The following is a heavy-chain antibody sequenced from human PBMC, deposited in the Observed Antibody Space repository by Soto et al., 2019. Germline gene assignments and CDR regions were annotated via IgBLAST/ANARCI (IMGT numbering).Heavy chain of an antibody. J-gene: IGHJ4*02. CDR2: INPNSGGT. D-gene: IGHD6-13*01. V-gene: IGHV1-2*02. Sequence: QVQLVQSGAELKKPGASVKVSCKASGYTFTGYYMHWVRQAPGQGLEWMGWINPNSGGTNYAQKFQGRVTMTRDTSISTAYMELSRLRSDDTAVYYCARGGERIAVAGTGAYYFDYWGQGTLVTVSS. CDR1: GYTFTGYY. CDR3: ARGGERIAVAGTGAYYFDY.